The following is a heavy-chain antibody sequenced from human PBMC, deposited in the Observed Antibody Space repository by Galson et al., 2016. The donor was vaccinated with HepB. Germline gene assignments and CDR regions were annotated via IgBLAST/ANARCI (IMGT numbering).Heavy chain of an antibody. V-gene: IGHV1/OR15-1*04. CDR1: GYFFTDYF. Sequence: SVKVSCKASGYFFTDYFIQWVRQAPGQGLGWLGRINTESGATEYAPKFQGRVTMTRDTSTSTTYMDLSSLTSDDTASYYCARDLASTSNWEFDYWGQGTLVTVSS. J-gene: IGHJ4*02. D-gene: IGHD2-2*01. CDR2: INTESGAT. CDR3: ARDLASTSNWEFDY.